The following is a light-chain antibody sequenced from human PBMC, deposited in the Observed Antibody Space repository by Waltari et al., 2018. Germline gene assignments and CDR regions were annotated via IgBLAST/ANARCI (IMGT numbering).Light chain of an antibody. CDR2: GSS. V-gene: IGKV1-12*02. J-gene: IGKJ2*01. CDR3: QQANSFPYT. Sequence: DIQMTQSPSSVSASVVDRVTITCRASQGISTWLAWYQQNPGKAPKLLISGSSRLQSGVPSRFSGSGSGTDFTLTISSLQPEDFATYYCQQANSFPYTFGRGTRLEIK. CDR1: QGISTW.